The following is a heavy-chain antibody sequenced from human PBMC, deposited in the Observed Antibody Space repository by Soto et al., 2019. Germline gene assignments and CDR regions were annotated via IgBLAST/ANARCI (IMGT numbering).Heavy chain of an antibody. Sequence: SETLSLTCTVSGGSIRSSTYQWGWIRQPPGRGLEWIGSAYYSESTYYNPSLKSRVTISVDASKNQFSLRVNSVTAADTAVYYCARQSNWKVDYWGQGTLVTVSS. V-gene: IGHV4-39*01. J-gene: IGHJ4*02. CDR3: ARQSNWKVDY. CDR1: GGSIRSSTYQ. D-gene: IGHD1-1*01. CDR2: AYYSEST.